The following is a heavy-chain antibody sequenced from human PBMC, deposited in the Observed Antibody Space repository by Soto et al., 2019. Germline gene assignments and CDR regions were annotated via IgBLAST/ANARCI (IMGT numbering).Heavy chain of an antibody. D-gene: IGHD6-13*01. Sequence: QVQLVQSGAEVKKPGSSVKVSCKASGGTFSSYAISWVRQAPGQGLEWMGGIIPIFGTANYAQKFQGRVTSTAXXXTXXAYMELSSLRSEDTAVYYCARQLPDSSWQPTHFDYWGQGTLVTVSS. CDR3: ARQLPDSSWQPTHFDY. J-gene: IGHJ4*02. CDR2: IIPIFGTA. V-gene: IGHV1-69*12. CDR1: GGTFSSYA.